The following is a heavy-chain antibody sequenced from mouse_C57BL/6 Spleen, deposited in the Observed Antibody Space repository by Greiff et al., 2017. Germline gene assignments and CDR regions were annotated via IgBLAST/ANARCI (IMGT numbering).Heavy chain of an antibody. CDR1: GYAFTNYL. Sequence: QVQLQQSGAELVRPGTSVKVSCKASGYAFTNYLLEWVKQRPGQGLEWIGVINPGSGGTNYNEKFKGKATLTADKSSSPAYMQLSSLTSEDSACYFCARGRTYDYGAMDYWGQGTSVPSSS. V-gene: IGHV1-54*01. CDR2: INPGSGGT. J-gene: IGHJ4*01. CDR3: ARGRTYDYGAMDY. D-gene: IGHD5-1*01.